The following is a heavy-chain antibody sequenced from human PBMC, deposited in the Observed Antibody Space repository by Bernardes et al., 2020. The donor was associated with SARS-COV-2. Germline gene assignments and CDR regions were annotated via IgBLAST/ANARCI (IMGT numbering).Heavy chain of an antibody. J-gene: IGHJ3*02. CDR3: ARDSSSFRAFDI. Sequence: ASVKVSCKASGYTFTSYGISWVRQAPGQGLEWMGWTSAYSGNTNYAQKVQGRVTMTTDTSTSTAYMELRSLRSDDTAVYYCARDSSSFRAFDIWGQGTMVNVSS. V-gene: IGHV1-18*01. CDR2: TSAYSGNT. D-gene: IGHD6-13*01. CDR1: GYTFTSYG.